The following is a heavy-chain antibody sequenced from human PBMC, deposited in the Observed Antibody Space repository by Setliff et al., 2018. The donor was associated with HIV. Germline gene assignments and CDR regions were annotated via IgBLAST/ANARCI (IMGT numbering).Heavy chain of an antibody. J-gene: IGHJ5*01. Sequence: GGSLRLSCAASGFNFDDYGMSWVRQAPGKGLEWVSGINWNGDSTGYADSVKGRFTISRDNAKNSLYLQMNSLRAEDTALYFCARDQSLYDETGTFDSWGQGTLVTVSS. D-gene: IGHD1-7*01. CDR1: GFNFDDYG. CDR3: ARDQSLYDETGTFDS. V-gene: IGHV3-20*04. CDR2: INWNGDST.